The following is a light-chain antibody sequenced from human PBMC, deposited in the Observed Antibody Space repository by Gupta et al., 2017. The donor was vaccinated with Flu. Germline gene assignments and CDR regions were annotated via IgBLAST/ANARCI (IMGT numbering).Light chain of an antibody. CDR2: SYI. CDR1: RSNIGNKP. CDR3: AAWDDSLNGHYV. J-gene: IGLJ1*01. V-gene: IGLV1-44*01. Sequence: QSVLTQPPSASGDPGQRVTISRSGRRSNIGNKPVHWYQQLQGRAPKLLIYSYIQRPSGVPDLFSGSKSATSASLPIIGLRSEAEADYYCAAWDDSLNGHYVFGTGTSVTVL.